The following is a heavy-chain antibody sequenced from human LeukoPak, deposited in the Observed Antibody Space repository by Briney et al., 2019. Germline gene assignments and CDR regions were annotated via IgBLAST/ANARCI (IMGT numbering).Heavy chain of an antibody. CDR3: ASHPVDIVATLLY. J-gene: IGHJ4*02. D-gene: IGHD5-12*01. Sequence: SETLSLTCTISGGSISSYYWSWIRQPPGKGLEWIGYIYYSGSTNYNPSLKSRVTISVDTSKNQFSLKLSSVTAADTAVYYCASHPVDIVATLLYWGQGTLVAVSS. CDR1: GGSISSYY. CDR2: IYYSGST. V-gene: IGHV4-59*01.